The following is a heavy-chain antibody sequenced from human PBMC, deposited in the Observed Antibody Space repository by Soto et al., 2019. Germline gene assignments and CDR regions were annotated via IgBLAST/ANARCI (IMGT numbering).Heavy chain of an antibody. CDR2: ISYDGSNK. CDR3: AKDPGIAARLAYYYGMDV. J-gene: IGHJ6*02. Sequence: QVQLVESGGGVVQPGRSLRLSCAASGFTFSSYGMHWVRQAPGKGLEWVAVISYDGSNKYYADSVKGRFTISRDNSKNTLYLQMNSLRAEDTAVYYWAKDPGIAARLAYYYGMDVWGQGTTVTVSS. CDR1: GFTFSSYG. D-gene: IGHD6-6*01. V-gene: IGHV3-30*18.